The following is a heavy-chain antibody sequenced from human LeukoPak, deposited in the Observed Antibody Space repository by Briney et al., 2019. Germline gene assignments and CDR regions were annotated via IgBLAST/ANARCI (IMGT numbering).Heavy chain of an antibody. D-gene: IGHD3-10*01. V-gene: IGHV4-59*01. CDR3: ARDQYHGAVTYAWFDH. J-gene: IGHJ5*02. Sequence: SETLSLTCTVPGASISNYYWSWLRQPPGKKLEWLAYISFSGSNNSNPSFKPRVTTSLDTSKNQFSLKLSSVTAADTAVYYCARDQYHGAVTYAWFDHWGQGTLVTVSS. CDR2: ISFSGSN. CDR1: GASISNYY.